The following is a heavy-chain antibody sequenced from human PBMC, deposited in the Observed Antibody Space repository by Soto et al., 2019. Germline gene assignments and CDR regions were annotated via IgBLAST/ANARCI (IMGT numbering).Heavy chain of an antibody. CDR2: ISYDGSNK. D-gene: IGHD2-2*01. CDR3: ARDSVGYCSSTSCKEWYFDL. Sequence: QVQLVESGGGVGQPGRSLSLSCAASGFTFSSYTMHWVRQAPGKGLEWVALISYDGSNKYYADSVKGRFTISRDNSKNTLFMQMNSLRAEDTTVYYCARDSVGYCSSTSCKEWYFDLWGRGTLVTVSS. J-gene: IGHJ2*01. V-gene: IGHV3-30-3*01. CDR1: GFTFSSYT.